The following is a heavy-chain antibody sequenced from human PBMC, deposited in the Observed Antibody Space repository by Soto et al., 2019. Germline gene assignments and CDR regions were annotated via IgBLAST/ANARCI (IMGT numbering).Heavy chain of an antibody. D-gene: IGHD6-13*01. CDR1: GGTFSSYA. V-gene: IGHV1-69*13. CDR2: IITIFGTA. Sequence: SVKVSCKASGGTFSSYAISWVRQAPGQGLEWMGGIITIFGTANYAQKFQGRVTITADESTSTAYMELSSLRSEDTAVYYCARDPGYSSSWYPYYYGMDVWGEGTTVTVSS. CDR3: ARDPGYSSSWYPYYYGMDV. J-gene: IGHJ6*04.